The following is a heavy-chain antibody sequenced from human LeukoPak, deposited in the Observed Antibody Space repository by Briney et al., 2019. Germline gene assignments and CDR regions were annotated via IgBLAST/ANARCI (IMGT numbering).Heavy chain of an antibody. CDR3: ARDLHGSGSYRESFDY. D-gene: IGHD3-10*01. J-gene: IGHJ4*02. V-gene: IGHV3-21*01. CDR1: GFTFTTYS. Sequence: GGSLRLSCAASGFTFTTYSMTWVRQAPGKGLEWVSIISSGSSAIFSADALKGRFTISRDNAKNSLYLQMNSLRAEDTAVYYCARDLHGSGSYRESFDYWGQGTLVTVSS. CDR2: ISSGSSAI.